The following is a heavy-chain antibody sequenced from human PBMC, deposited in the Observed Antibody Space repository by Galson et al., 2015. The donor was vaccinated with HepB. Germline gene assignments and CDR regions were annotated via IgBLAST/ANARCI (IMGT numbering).Heavy chain of an antibody. V-gene: IGHV1-58*02. Sequence: SVKVSCKASGFTFTSSAMQWVRQARGQRLEWIGWIVVGSGNTNYAQKFQERVTITRDMSTSTAYMELSSLRSEDTAVYYCAAAVCSGGSCPRGAFDIWGQGTMVTVSS. J-gene: IGHJ3*02. CDR1: GFTFTSSA. CDR2: IVVGSGNT. D-gene: IGHD2-15*01. CDR3: AAAVCSGGSCPRGAFDI.